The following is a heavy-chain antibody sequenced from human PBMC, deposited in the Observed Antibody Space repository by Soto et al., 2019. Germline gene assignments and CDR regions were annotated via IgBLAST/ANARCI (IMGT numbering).Heavy chain of an antibody. V-gene: IGHV4-38-2*01. CDR3: ARLPRLYYGMDV. CDR1: GYSISSGYY. J-gene: IGHJ6*02. Sequence: SETLSLTCAVSGYSISSGYYWGWIRQPPGKGLEWIGSIYHSGSTYYNPSLKSRVTISVDTSKNQFSLKLSSVTAADTAVYYCARLPRLYYGMDVWGQGTTVTVSS. CDR2: IYHSGST.